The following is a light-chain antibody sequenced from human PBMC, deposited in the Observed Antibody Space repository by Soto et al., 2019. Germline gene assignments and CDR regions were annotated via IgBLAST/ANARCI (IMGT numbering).Light chain of an antibody. CDR3: HKDGRAPRT. J-gene: IGKJ1*01. Sequence: EMMLRQSPGTLSFSPGDRATLSCRASQIVRSNSLAWDHQKPGEAPRRLIFGASSRATGVPDRSSGSGSGADFTLTSTSLVPEDFAVYYCHKDGRAPRTCGQGTKVDIK. CDR1: QIVRSNS. V-gene: IGKV3-20*01. CDR2: GAS.